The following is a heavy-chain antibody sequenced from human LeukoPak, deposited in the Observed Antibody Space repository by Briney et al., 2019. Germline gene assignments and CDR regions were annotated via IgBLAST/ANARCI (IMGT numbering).Heavy chain of an antibody. J-gene: IGHJ4*02. CDR1: GFTFSDYA. Sequence: PGGSLRLSCAASGFTFSDYAMSWVRQAPGKGLEWVSVISGSGSTTYHADSVKARFTISRDNSKNTLYLQMNSLRAEDTAVYYCAKEKWFGELLYYFDYWGQGTLVTVSS. CDR2: ISGSGSTT. V-gene: IGHV3-23*01. D-gene: IGHD3-10*01. CDR3: AKEKWFGELLYYFDY.